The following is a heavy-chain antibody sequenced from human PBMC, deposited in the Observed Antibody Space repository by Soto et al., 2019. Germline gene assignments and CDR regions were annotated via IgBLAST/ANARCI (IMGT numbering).Heavy chain of an antibody. CDR1: GGSINSGAYY. Sequence: PSETLSLTCTVSGGSINSGAYYWSWIRQHPGKGLEWLGCIYYSGNTFYNPSLLSRVTISLDTSTNQFSLMLSSVTAADTAVYYCAEGFSSWPYHFDFWGQGTLVTVSS. D-gene: IGHD6-13*01. V-gene: IGHV4-31*03. CDR3: AEGFSSWPYHFDF. J-gene: IGHJ4*02. CDR2: IYYSGNT.